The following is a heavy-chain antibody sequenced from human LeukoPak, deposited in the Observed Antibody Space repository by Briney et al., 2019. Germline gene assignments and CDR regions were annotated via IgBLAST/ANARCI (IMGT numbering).Heavy chain of an antibody. CDR2: IVHSGNT. CDR3: ARFGRSTWYKGAFDI. J-gene: IGHJ3*02. Sequence: PSETLSLTCAVYGGSFSGYLWSWIRQPPGKGLEWIGEIVHSGNTKYNPSLKSRVTISVDTSKNQFSLNLTSVTAADTAVYYCARFGRSTWYKGAFDIWGQGTMVTVAS. D-gene: IGHD6-13*01. V-gene: IGHV4-34*12. CDR1: GGSFSGYL.